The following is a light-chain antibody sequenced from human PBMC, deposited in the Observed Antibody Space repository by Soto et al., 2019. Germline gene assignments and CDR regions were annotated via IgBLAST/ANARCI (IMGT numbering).Light chain of an antibody. Sequence: AIQMTQSPSSLSASVGDRVTITCRASQGITDDLGWYQQKPGEAPKLLIYAASSLQSGVPSRFSGSGSGTDFTLTISSLQPEDFATYFCQQASSIPPPTFGQGTRLEIK. CDR2: AAS. CDR3: QQASSIPPPT. CDR1: QGITDD. J-gene: IGKJ5*01. V-gene: IGKV1-6*01.